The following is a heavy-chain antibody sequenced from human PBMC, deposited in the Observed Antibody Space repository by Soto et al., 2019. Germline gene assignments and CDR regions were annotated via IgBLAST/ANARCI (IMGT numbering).Heavy chain of an antibody. CDR1: GGSISTSSYY. V-gene: IGHV4-39*01. D-gene: IGHD3-10*01. CDR2: IYYIGST. CDR3: ARLVLNYYYGMDV. J-gene: IGHJ6*02. Sequence: SETLSLTCTFSGGSISTSSYYWGWIRQPPGKGLGWIGTIYYIGSTYYNPSLKSRVTISVDTSKNQFSLKLSSVTAADTAVYYCARLVLNYYYGMDVWGQGTTVTVSS.